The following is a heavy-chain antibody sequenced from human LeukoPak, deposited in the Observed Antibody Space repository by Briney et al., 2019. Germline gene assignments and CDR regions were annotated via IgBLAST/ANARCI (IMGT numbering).Heavy chain of an antibody. CDR3: ARQRRHWGIGAAAATGYFDY. J-gene: IGHJ4*02. V-gene: IGHV4-39*07. D-gene: IGHD6-13*01. CDR2: IYYSGST. CDR1: GGSIGSSSYY. Sequence: PSETLSLTCTVPGGSIGSSSYYWGWIRQPPGKGLEWIGSIYYSGSTYYNPSLKSRVTISVDTSKNQFSLKLSPVTAADTAVYYCARQRRHWGIGAAAATGYFDYWGQGTLVTVSS.